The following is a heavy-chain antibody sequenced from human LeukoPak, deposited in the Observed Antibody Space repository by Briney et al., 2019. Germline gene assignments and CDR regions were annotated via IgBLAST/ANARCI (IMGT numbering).Heavy chain of an antibody. CDR3: ARDTTLSRVVTTTTTYHYFYYIDV. CDR1: GGTFSSYA. V-gene: IGHV1-69*05. Sequence: SVKVSCKASGGTFSSYAITWVRQAPGQGLEWIGGIIPVFDTPNYAQNFRGRVTITTDEFTSTAYMELSSLSSEDTAIYYCARDTTLSRVVTTTTTYHYFYYIDVWGKGTTVTISS. CDR2: IIPVFDTP. J-gene: IGHJ6*03. D-gene: IGHD2-21*02.